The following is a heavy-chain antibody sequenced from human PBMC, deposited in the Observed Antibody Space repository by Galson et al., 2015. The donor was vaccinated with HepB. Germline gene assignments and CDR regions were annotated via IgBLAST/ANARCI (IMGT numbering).Heavy chain of an antibody. J-gene: IGHJ4*02. Sequence: SVKVSCKASGYTFTSYYMHWVRQAPGQGLEWMGIINPSGGSTSYAQKFQGRVTMTRDTSTSTVYMELSSLRSEDTAVYYCARAVPYYYDSKAVGYFDYWGQGTLVTVSS. CDR3: ARAVPYYYDSKAVGYFDY. CDR1: GYTFTSYY. CDR2: INPSGGST. V-gene: IGHV1-46*01. D-gene: IGHD3-22*01.